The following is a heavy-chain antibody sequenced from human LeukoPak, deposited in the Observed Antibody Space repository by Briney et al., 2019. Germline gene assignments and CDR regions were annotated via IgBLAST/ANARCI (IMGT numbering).Heavy chain of an antibody. D-gene: IGHD3-22*01. CDR2: INPSGGST. V-gene: IGHV1-46*01. Sequence: ASVKVSCKASGYTFTSYYMHWVRQAPGQGLEWMGIINPSGGSTSYAQKFQGRVTMTRDMSTSTVYMELSSLRSEDTAVYYCARDGGYYDSSGSSVSFDYWGQGTLVTVSS. CDR1: GYTFTSYY. J-gene: IGHJ4*02. CDR3: ARDGGYYDSSGSSVSFDY.